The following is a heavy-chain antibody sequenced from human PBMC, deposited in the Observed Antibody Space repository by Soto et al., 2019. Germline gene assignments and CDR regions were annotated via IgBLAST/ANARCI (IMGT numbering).Heavy chain of an antibody. CDR2: IYYSGST. J-gene: IGHJ4*02. V-gene: IGHV4-39*01. CDR1: GGSISSSSYY. CDR3: ARHQYCSGGSCYVRGGYFDY. D-gene: IGHD2-15*01. Sequence: QLQLQESGPGLVKPSETLSLTCTVSGGSISSSSYYWGWIRQPPGKGLEWIGSIYYSGSTYYNPSRKRRVTISVDTSKNQFSLKLSSVTAADTAVYYCARHQYCSGGSCYVRGGYFDYWGQGTLVTVSS.